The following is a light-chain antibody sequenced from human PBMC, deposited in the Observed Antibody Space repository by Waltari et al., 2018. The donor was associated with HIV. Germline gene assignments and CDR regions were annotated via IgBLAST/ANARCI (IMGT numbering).Light chain of an antibody. CDR1: SSDVGAYNY. J-gene: IGLJ1*01. CDR2: DVS. CDR3: CSYAGSYTFYV. Sequence: TGTSSDVGAYNYVSWYQQHPGRAPKLMIYDVSQRPSRVPDRFSGSKSGNTASLTISGLQAEDEADYYCCSYAGSYTFYVFGTGTKVTVL. V-gene: IGLV2-11*03.